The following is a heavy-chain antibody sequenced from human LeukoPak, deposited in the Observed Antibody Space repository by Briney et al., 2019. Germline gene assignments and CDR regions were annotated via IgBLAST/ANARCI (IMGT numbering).Heavy chain of an antibody. CDR2: IYHSGST. V-gene: IGHV4-34*01. CDR3: ARQLAYCGGDCNFY. D-gene: IGHD2-21*02. CDR1: GGSFSGYY. Sequence: SETLSLTCAVYGGSFSGYYWGWIRQPPGKGLEWIGEIYHSGSTNYNPSLKSRVTISVDKSKNQFSLKLSSVTAADTAVYYCARQLAYCGGDCNFYWGQGTLVTVSS. J-gene: IGHJ4*02.